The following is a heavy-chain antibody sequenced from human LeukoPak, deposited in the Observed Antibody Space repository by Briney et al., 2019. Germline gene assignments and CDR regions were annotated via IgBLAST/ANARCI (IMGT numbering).Heavy chain of an antibody. CDR2: ICSSSSYI. CDR1: GFTFSSYT. J-gene: IGHJ4*02. D-gene: IGHD3-22*01. CDR3: ARDGSGYSDPVDY. Sequence: PGGSLRLSCAASGFTFSSYTMNWVRQAPGKGLEWVSSICSSSSYIYYADSVKGRFTISRYNAKNSLYLQMNSLRAEDTAVYYCARDGSGYSDPVDYWGQGTLVTVSS. V-gene: IGHV3-21*01.